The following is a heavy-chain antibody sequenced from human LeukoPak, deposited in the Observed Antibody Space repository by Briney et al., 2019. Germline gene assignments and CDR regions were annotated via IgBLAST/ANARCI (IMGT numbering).Heavy chain of an antibody. CDR3: ARAQQWLARAFDY. Sequence: KASETLSLTCAVSGGSISSSNWWSWVRQPPGKGLEWIGEIYHSGSTNYNPSLKSRVTISVGKSKNQFSLKLSSVTAADTAVYYCARAQQWLARAFDYWGQGTLVTVSS. D-gene: IGHD6-19*01. CDR1: GGSISSSNW. V-gene: IGHV4-4*02. J-gene: IGHJ4*02. CDR2: IYHSGST.